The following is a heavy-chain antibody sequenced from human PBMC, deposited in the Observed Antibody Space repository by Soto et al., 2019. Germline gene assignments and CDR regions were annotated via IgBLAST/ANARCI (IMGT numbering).Heavy chain of an antibody. CDR3: GRCTSTSCHLGSDY. D-gene: IGHD2-2*01. J-gene: IGHJ4*02. V-gene: IGHV3-23*01. CDR1: GFTFRNNA. CDR2: ITSDGSKT. Sequence: PGGSLRLSCVASGFTFRNNAMNWVRQAPGKGLEWISDITSDGSKTHYADSVKGRFTISRDSSTNTLYLQMNSLRAADTAVYYCGRCTSTSCHLGSDYWGQGTLVTVSS.